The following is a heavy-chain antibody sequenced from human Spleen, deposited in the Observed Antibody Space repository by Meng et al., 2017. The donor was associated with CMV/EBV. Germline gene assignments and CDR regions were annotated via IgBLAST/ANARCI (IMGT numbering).Heavy chain of an antibody. CDR1: GFTFSKSW. CDR3: AKDYGGISSADYYYGMDV. V-gene: IGHV3-74*01. Sequence: GESLKISCAASGFTFSKSWMHWVRQAPGKGLVWVSRITDDGSSTTYGDSVKGRFTISRDNAKNTVYLQMSSLRAEDTSVYYCAKDYGGISSADYYYGMDVWGQGTTVTVSS. D-gene: IGHD6-6*01. CDR2: ITDDGSST. J-gene: IGHJ6*02.